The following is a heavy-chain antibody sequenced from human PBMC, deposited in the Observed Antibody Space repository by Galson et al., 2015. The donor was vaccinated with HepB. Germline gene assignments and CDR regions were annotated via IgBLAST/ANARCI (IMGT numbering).Heavy chain of an antibody. J-gene: IGHJ4*02. V-gene: IGHV3-15*01. D-gene: IGHD6-19*01. CDR3: ITRQSVAVTGMIPY. CDR1: GFTFSNAW. CDR2: IKRKIDGGTT. Sequence: SLRLSCAASGFTFSNAWMNWVRQAPEKGLEWVGRIKRKIDGGTTDYAAPVKGRFTISRDDSKNTLYLQMNSLKTEDTAVYFCITRQSVAVTGMIPYWGQGTLVTVSS.